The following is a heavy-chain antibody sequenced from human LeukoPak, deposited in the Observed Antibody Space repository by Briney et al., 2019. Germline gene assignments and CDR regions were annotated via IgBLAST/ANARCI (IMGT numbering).Heavy chain of an antibody. J-gene: IGHJ4*02. CDR1: GGSFSGYY. V-gene: IGHV4-34*01. CDR3: VTGNYYSSDY. Sequence: SETLSLTCAVSGGSFSGYYWSWIRQPPGKGLEWIGEINHSGSTNYNPSLKSRVTISVDTSKNQFSLKLSSVTAADTAVYYCVTGNYYSSDYWGQGTLVTVSS. CDR2: INHSGST. D-gene: IGHD3-10*01.